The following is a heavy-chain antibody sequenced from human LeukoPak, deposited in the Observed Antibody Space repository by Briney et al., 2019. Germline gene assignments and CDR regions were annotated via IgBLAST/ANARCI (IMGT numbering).Heavy chain of an antibody. D-gene: IGHD3-10*01. V-gene: IGHV3-23*01. CDR3: AKDRLPLIRGIDY. CDR1: GFTFSSYW. Sequence: GGSLRLSCAASGFTFSSYWFHWVRQAPGKGLEWVSAISGSGGTTYYADSVKGRFTISRDNSKNTLYLQMNSLRAEDTAVYYCAKDRLPLIRGIDYWGQGTLDTVSS. CDR2: ISGSGGTT. J-gene: IGHJ4*02.